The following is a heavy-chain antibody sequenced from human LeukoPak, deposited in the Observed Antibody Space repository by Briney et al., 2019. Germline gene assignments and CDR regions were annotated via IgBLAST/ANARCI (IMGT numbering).Heavy chain of an antibody. J-gene: IGHJ4*02. CDR2: IKEDGSKV. Sequence: PGGSLRLSCAASGFTFSSYWMTWVRQAPGRGLEWVANIKEDGSKVYFVDSVKGRFTSSRDNAKNSLYLQMNSLRAEDTAVYYCARGDHYDSSGYYPGYWGQGTLVTVSS. D-gene: IGHD3-22*01. CDR1: GFTFSSYW. V-gene: IGHV3-7*04. CDR3: ARGDHYDSSGYYPGY.